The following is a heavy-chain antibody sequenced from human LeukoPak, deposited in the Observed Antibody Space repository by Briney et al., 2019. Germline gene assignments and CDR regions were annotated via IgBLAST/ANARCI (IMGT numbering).Heavy chain of an antibody. V-gene: IGHV4-59*08. CDR3: ARQYYYGSGSFYFDY. J-gene: IGHJ4*02. CDR2: IYYSGST. Sequence: SETLSLTCTVSGGSISSYYWSWIRQPPGEGLEWIGYIYYSGSTNYNPSLKSRVTISVDTSKNQFSLKLSSVTAADTAVYYCARQYYYGSGSFYFDYWGQGTLVTVSS. D-gene: IGHD3-10*01. CDR1: GGSISSYY.